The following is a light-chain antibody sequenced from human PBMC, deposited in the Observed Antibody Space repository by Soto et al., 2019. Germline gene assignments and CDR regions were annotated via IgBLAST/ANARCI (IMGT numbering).Light chain of an antibody. Sequence: QSVLTQPPSASGTPGQRVTISCSGSSSNIGSNTVNWYQQLPGTAPKLLIYSNNQRPSGVPDRFSGSKSGTSASLAISRLQSEDEADYYCAAWDDSLNGPFYVFGTGTKVTVL. CDR1: SSNIGSNT. J-gene: IGLJ1*01. CDR3: AAWDDSLNGPFYV. V-gene: IGLV1-44*01. CDR2: SNN.